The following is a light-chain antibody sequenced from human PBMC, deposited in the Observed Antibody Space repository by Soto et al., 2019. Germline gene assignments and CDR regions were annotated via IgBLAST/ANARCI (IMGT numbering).Light chain of an antibody. CDR3: QQYNNWPPLT. V-gene: IGKV3-15*01. Sequence: EIVMTQSPANLSVSPGERATLSCRASQSVSSNLAWYQQKPGQAPRLLIYGASTRATGIPSRFSGSGSGTEFTLTIRSLQSEDFAVYYGQQYNNWPPLTFGGGTKVEIK. CDR2: GAS. J-gene: IGKJ4*01. CDR1: QSVSSN.